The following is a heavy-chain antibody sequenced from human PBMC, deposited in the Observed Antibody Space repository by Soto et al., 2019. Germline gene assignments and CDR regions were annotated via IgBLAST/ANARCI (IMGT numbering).Heavy chain of an antibody. Sequence: PGGSLRLSCAASGFTFSSYGMHWVRQAPGKGLEWVAVIWYDGSNKYYADSVKGRFTISRDNSKNTLYLQMNSLRAEDTAVYYCARDSFDFRKSLSPYYYYVMDGWGQGTTVTVSS. J-gene: IGHJ6*02. CDR3: ARDSFDFRKSLSPYYYYVMDG. CDR1: GFTFSSYG. CDR2: IWYDGSNK. D-gene: IGHD3-9*01. V-gene: IGHV3-33*01.